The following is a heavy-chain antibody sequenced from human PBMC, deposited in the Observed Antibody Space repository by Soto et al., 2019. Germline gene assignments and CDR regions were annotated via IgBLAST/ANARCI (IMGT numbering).Heavy chain of an antibody. V-gene: IGHV1-18*01. CDR3: ARGPSGSYFHYYYGMDV. Sequence: GASVKVSCKASGYTFTSYGIGWVRQAPGQGLEWMGWISAYNGNTNYAQKLQGRVTMTTDTSTSTAYMELRSLRSDDTAVYYCARGPSGSYFHYYYGMDVWGQGTTVTVSS. CDR2: ISAYNGNT. CDR1: GYTFTSYG. J-gene: IGHJ6*02. D-gene: IGHD1-26*01.